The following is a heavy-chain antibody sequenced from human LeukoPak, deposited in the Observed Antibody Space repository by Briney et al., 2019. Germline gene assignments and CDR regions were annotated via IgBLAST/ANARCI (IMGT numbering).Heavy chain of an antibody. V-gene: IGHV3-21*01. Sequence: GGSLRLSCAASGFTFSSYSMNWVRQAPGKGLEWVSSISSSSSYIYYADSVKGRFTISRDNSKNTLYLQMNSLRVEDTAVYYCAKPTGLWFGELPLDYWGQGTLVTVSS. CDR1: GFTFSSYS. J-gene: IGHJ4*02. D-gene: IGHD3-10*01. CDR2: ISSSSSYI. CDR3: AKPTGLWFGELPLDY.